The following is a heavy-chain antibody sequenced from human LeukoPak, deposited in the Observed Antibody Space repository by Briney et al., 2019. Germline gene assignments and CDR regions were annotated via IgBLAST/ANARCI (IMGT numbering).Heavy chain of an antibody. D-gene: IGHD6-6*01. CDR1: GASVSTYY. Sequence: SETLSLTCTVSGASVSTYYWSWIRQPPGKGLEWIAYIYYSGSTNYNPSLKSRVTISVDTSKNQFSLKLSSVTAADTALYYCARGVEYSSSSGLGYWGQRTLVTVSS. CDR3: ARGVEYSSSSGLGY. CDR2: IYYSGST. V-gene: IGHV4-59*02. J-gene: IGHJ4*02.